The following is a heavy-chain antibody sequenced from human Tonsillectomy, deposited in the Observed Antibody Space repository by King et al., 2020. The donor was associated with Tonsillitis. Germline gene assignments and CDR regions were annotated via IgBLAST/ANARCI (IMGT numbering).Heavy chain of an antibody. J-gene: IGHJ4*02. D-gene: IGHD2-2*01. CDR1: GFTFSSYS. CDR3: ARDRLYCSSTSCYDVPYGFDY. CDR2: ISSSSSTI. V-gene: IGHV3-48*01. Sequence: DVQLVESGGGLVQPGGSLSLSCAASGFTFSSYSMNWVRQAPGKGLEWVSYISSSSSTIYYADSVKGRFTISRDNAKNSLYLQMNSLRAEDTAAYYCARDRLYCSSTSCYDVPYGFDYWGQGTLVTVSS.